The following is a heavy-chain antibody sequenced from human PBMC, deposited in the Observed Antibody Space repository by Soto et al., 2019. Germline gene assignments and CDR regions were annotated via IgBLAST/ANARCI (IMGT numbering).Heavy chain of an antibody. CDR1: GFTFSSYG. V-gene: IGHV3-30*18. D-gene: IGHD6-19*01. CDR3: AKEEGNASGWYASWYSYYGMDV. Sequence: GGSLRLSCAASGFTFSSYGMHWVRQAPGKGLEWVAVISYDGSNKYYADSVKGRFTISRDNSKNTLYLQMNSLRAEDTAVYYYAKEEGNASGWYASWYSYYGMDVWGQGTTVTVSS. J-gene: IGHJ6*02. CDR2: ISYDGSNK.